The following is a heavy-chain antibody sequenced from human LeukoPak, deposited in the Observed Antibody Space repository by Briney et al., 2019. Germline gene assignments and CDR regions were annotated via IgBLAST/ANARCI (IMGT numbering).Heavy chain of an antibody. V-gene: IGHV4-59*01. CDR1: GGSISSYY. Sequence: SETLSLTCTVSGGSISSYYWSWIRQPPGKGLEWIGYIYYSGSTNYNPSLKSRVTISVDTSKNQFSLKLSSVTAADTAIYYCARLPNIAARPGWFDPWGQGTLVTVSS. CDR3: ARLPNIAARPGWFDP. J-gene: IGHJ5*02. D-gene: IGHD6-6*01. CDR2: IYYSGST.